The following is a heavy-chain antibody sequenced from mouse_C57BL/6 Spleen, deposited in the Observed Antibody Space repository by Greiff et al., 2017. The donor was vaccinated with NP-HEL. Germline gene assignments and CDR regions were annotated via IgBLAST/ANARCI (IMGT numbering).Heavy chain of an antibody. J-gene: IGHJ1*03. CDR2: IDPSDSYT. D-gene: IGHD1-1*01. V-gene: IGHV1-69*01. CDR3: ARDYYGSGYFDV. Sequence: VQLQQPGAELVMPGASVKLSCKASGYTFTSYWMHWVKQRPGQGLEWIGEIDPSDSYTNYNQKFKGKSTLTVDKSSSTAYMQLSSLTSEDTAVYYCARDYYGSGYFDVWGTGATVTVSS. CDR1: GYTFTSYW.